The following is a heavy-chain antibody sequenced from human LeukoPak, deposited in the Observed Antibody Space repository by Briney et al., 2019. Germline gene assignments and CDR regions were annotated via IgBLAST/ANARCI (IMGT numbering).Heavy chain of an antibody. CDR1: GFTFSTYA. CDR3: AKESIAVAGGAFDI. CDR2: ITGNGSNK. D-gene: IGHD6-19*01. J-gene: IGHJ3*02. Sequence: GGSLRLSCAASGFTFSTYAMHWVRQAPGKGLEWVSVITGNGSNKYYADSVKGRFTISRDNSKNTLYLQMNSLRAEDTAVYYCAKESIAVAGGAFDIWGQGTMVTVSS. V-gene: IGHV3-30*18.